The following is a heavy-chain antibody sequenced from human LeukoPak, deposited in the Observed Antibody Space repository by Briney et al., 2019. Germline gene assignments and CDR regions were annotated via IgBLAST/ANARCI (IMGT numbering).Heavy chain of an antibody. CDR1: GYTFTSYG. Sequence: GASVKVSCKASGYTFTSYGISWVRQAPGQGLEWMGWISAYNGNTNYAQKLQGRVTMTTDTSTSTAYMELRSLRSDDTAVYYCARFSRFYYGSGSYYYSDGAFYIWGQRTMVTVSS. CDR2: ISAYNGNT. CDR3: ARFSRFYYGSGSYYYSDGAFYI. J-gene: IGHJ3*02. D-gene: IGHD3-10*01. V-gene: IGHV1-18*04.